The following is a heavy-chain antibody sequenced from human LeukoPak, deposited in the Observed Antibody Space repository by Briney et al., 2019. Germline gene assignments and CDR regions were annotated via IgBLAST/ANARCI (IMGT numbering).Heavy chain of an antibody. CDR2: IRGSDDCT. J-gene: IGHJ4*02. Sequence: GGSVRLPCAASGFTFSSYSMHWLRQATGGGLEWVATIRGSDDCTFYADSVKGRFTISRDNSKNTVYLQMNSLRAGDTAVYYCAKVQRSDFDMNFDSWGQGTLVTVSS. CDR3: AKVQRSDFDMNFDS. D-gene: IGHD5-12*01. V-gene: IGHV3-23*01. CDR1: GFTFSSYS.